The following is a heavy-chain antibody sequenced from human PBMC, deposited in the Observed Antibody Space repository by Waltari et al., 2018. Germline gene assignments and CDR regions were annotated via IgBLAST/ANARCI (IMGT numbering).Heavy chain of an antibody. CDR3: ARGSYGMDV. V-gene: IGHV3-30-3*01. CDR2: ISYDGSNK. CDR1: GFTFSSYA. Sequence: QVQLVESGGGVVQPGRSLRLSCAASGFTFSSYAMHWVRQAPGKGLECVSVISYDGSNKYYADSVKCRFTISRDNSKNTLYLQMSSLRAEDTAVYYCARGSYGMDVWGQGTTVTVSS. J-gene: IGHJ6*02.